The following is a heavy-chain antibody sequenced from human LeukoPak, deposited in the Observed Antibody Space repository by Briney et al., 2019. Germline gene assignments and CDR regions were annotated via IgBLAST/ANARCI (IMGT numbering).Heavy chain of an antibody. J-gene: IGHJ5*02. CDR3: ARGMTVAANWFDP. D-gene: IGHD6-19*01. Sequence: QPGGSLRLSCAASGFTFSNYWMNWVRQAPGEGLEWVANIKQDGTEKYYVDSVKGRFTISRDNAENSLNLQMNSLRAEDTAVYYCARGMTVAANWFDPWGQGTLVTVSS. CDR1: GFTFSNYW. V-gene: IGHV3-7*05. CDR2: IKQDGTEK.